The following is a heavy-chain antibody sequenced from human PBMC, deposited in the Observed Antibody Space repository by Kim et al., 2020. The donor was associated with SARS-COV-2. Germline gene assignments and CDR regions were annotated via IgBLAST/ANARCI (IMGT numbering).Heavy chain of an antibody. CDR1: GGSFSGYY. Sequence: SETLSLTCAVYGGSFSGYYWSWIRQPPGKGLEWIGEINHSGSTNYNPSLKSRVTISVDTSKNQFSLKLSSVTAADTAVYYCARISVTLNAFDIWGQGTMVTVSS. CDR2: INHSGST. CDR3: ARISVTLNAFDI. V-gene: IGHV4-34*01. D-gene: IGHD4-17*01. J-gene: IGHJ3*02.